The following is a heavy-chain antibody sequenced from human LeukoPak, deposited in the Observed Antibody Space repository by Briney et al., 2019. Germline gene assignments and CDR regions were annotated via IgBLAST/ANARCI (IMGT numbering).Heavy chain of an antibody. CDR3: ARSGPGWGVIVSGLVENHIDY. D-gene: IGHD3-16*02. CDR1: GGSISSYY. J-gene: IGHJ4*02. Sequence: SETLSLTCTVSGGSISSYYWSWIRQPPGKGLEWIGYIYYSGSGSTNYNPSLKSRVTISVDTSKNQFSLKLSSETAADTAVYYCARSGPGWGVIVSGLVENHIDYWGQGTLVTVSS. CDR2: IYYSGSGST. V-gene: IGHV4-59*01.